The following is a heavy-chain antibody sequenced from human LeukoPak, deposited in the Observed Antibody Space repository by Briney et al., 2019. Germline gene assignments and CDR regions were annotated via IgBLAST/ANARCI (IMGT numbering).Heavy chain of an antibody. CDR2: ISYDGRK. J-gene: IGHJ4*02. Sequence: GGSLRLSCAASGFTFSSYAMNWVRQAPGKGLEWVALISYDGRKYFADSVEGRITISRDNSKNMVYLQMNSLRTQDTAVYYCAKAPGTAYPDYWGQGTLVTVSS. CDR3: AKAPGTAYPDY. D-gene: IGHD1-14*01. CDR1: GFTFSSYA. V-gene: IGHV3-30*18.